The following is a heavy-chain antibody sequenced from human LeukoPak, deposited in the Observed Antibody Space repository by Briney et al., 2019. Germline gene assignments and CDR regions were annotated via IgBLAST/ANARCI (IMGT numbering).Heavy chain of an antibody. D-gene: IGHD2/OR15-2a*01. Sequence: PSETLSLTCTVSGDSLKRYFWSWIRQSAGKGLEWIGRLYTSGGTNYNPSLKSRVSMSLDTSTNQFSLRLTSVTAADTAVYYCAAHFCNITTCVGYFQDWGQGTLVTVSS. V-gene: IGHV4-4*07. J-gene: IGHJ1*01. CDR3: AAHFCNITTCVGYFQD. CDR1: GDSLKRYF. CDR2: LYTSGGT.